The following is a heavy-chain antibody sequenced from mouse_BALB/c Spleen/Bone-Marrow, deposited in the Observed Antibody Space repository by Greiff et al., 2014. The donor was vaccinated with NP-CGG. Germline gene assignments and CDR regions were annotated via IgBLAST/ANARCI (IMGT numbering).Heavy chain of an antibody. CDR1: GYAFTNYL. V-gene: IGHV1-54*01. Sequence: VQLVESGAELVRPGTSVKVSCKGSGYAFTNYLIEWAKQRPGQGLEWIGVINSGSGGTKYNEKFKGKATLTADKSSSTAYMQLSSLTSDDSAVYFCARAITDAMDYWGQGTSVTVSS. D-gene: IGHD2-4*01. J-gene: IGHJ4*01. CDR2: INSGSGGT. CDR3: ARAITDAMDY.